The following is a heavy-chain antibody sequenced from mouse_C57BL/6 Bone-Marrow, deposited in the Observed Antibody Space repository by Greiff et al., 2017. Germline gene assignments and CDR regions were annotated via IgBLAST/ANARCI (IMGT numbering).Heavy chain of an antibody. CDR3: ARSGPLGRSFDY. D-gene: IGHD4-1*01. V-gene: IGHV1-55*01. Sequence: VQLQQSGAELVKPGASVKMSCKASGYPFTSYWITWVKQRPGQGLEWIGDIYPTSGRTNYNEKFKSKAILTVDTSSNTAYMQLLSLTSEDSAVFYCARSGPLGRSFDYWGQGTTLTVSS. J-gene: IGHJ2*01. CDR2: IYPTSGRT. CDR1: GYPFTSYW.